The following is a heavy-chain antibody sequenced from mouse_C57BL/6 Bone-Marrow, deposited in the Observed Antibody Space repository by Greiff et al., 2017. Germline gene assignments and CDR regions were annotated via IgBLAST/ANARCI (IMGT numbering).Heavy chain of an antibody. J-gene: IGHJ4*01. CDR1: GFTFSDYY. V-gene: IGHV5-12*01. CDR3: ARHGGNYGAMDY. Sequence: EVKLVESGGGLVQPGGSLKLSCAASGFTFSDYYMYWVRQTPEKRLEWVAYISNGGGSTYYPDTVKGRFTISRDNAKNTLYLQMIRLTSEDTAMYYCARHGGNYGAMDYWGQGTSVTVSS. CDR2: ISNGGGST. D-gene: IGHD2-1*01.